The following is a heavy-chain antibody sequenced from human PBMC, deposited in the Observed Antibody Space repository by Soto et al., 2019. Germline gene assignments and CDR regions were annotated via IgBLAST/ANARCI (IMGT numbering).Heavy chain of an antibody. J-gene: IGHJ4*02. V-gene: IGHV3-30*03. D-gene: IGHD1-26*01. Sequence: PGGSLRLSCAASGFTFSSYGMHWVRQAPGKGLEWVAVISYDGSNKYYADSVKGRFTISRDNSKNTLYLQMNSLRAEDTAVYYCARSGSFLGPVDYWGQGTLVTVSS. CDR1: GFTFSSYG. CDR3: ARSGSFLGPVDY. CDR2: ISYDGSNK.